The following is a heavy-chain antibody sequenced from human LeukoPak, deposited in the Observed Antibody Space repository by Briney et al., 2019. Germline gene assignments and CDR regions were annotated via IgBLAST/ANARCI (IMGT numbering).Heavy chain of an antibody. Sequence: GGSLRLSCAASGFTFSSYAMHWVRQAPGKGLEWVAVISYDGSNKYYADSVKGRFTISRDNSKNTLYLQMNSLRAEDTAVYYCAKDGTVGTLNPTFIDYWGQGTLVTVSS. D-gene: IGHD5-12*01. J-gene: IGHJ4*02. CDR1: GFTFSSYA. CDR2: ISYDGSNK. CDR3: AKDGTVGTLNPTFIDY. V-gene: IGHV3-30*04.